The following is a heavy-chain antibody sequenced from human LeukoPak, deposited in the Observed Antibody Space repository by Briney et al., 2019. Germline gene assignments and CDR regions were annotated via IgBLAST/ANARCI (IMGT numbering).Heavy chain of an antibody. CDR2: ISGSGGST. CDR1: GFTFSSYA. J-gene: IGHJ6*03. CDR3: AKAGKWVVVAATRGGYYMDV. Sequence: PGGSLRLSCAASGFTFSSYAMSWVRQAPGKGLEWVSAISGSGGSTYYADSVKGRFTISRDSSKNTLYLQMNSLRAEDTAVYHCAKAGKWVVVAATRGGYYMDVWGKGTTVTVSS. V-gene: IGHV3-23*01. D-gene: IGHD2-15*01.